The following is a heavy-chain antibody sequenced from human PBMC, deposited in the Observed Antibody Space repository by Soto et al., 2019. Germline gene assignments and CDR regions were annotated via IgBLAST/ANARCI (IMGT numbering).Heavy chain of an antibody. D-gene: IGHD2-8*02. J-gene: IGHJ5*02. CDR3: ARLWSQGGYNWFDP. V-gene: IGHV5-51*01. CDR2: MHPGDSDT. Sequence: GESLKISCKGSGYSFSNNWVGWVRQMPGKGLEWMGIMHPGDSDTRYSPSFQGQVTISADKSINTAYLQWSSLKPSDSAMYYCARLWSQGGYNWFDPWGQGTPVTVSS. CDR1: GYSFSNNW.